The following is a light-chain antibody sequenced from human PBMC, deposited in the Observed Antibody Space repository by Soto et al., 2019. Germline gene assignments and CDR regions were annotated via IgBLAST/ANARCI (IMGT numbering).Light chain of an antibody. CDR2: DVS. CDR3: QSYDSSLSGYV. Sequence: QSVLTQPASVSGSPGQSITISCTGTSSDVGRYNYVSWYQQHPGKAPKLMIYDVSIRPSGVSDRFSGSKSGTSASLAITGLQAEDEADYYCQSYDSSLSGYVFGTGTKLTVL. V-gene: IGLV2-14*03. J-gene: IGLJ1*01. CDR1: SSDVGRYNY.